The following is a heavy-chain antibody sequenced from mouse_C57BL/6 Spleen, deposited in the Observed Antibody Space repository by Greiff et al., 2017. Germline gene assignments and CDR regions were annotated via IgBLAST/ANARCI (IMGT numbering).Heavy chain of an antibody. Sequence: QVQLKQSGAELARPGASVKLSCKASGYTFTSYGISWVKQRTGQGLEWIGEIYPRSGNTYYNEKFKGKATLTADKSSSTAYMELRSLTSEDSAVYFCARYGITTVVENWYCDVWGTGTTVTVSS. V-gene: IGHV1-81*01. CDR1: GYTFTSYG. D-gene: IGHD1-1*01. J-gene: IGHJ1*03. CDR2: IYPRSGNT. CDR3: ARYGITTVVENWYCDV.